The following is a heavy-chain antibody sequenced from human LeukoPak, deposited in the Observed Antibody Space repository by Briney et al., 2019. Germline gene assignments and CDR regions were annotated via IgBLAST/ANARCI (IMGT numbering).Heavy chain of an antibody. V-gene: IGHV3-7*01. CDR2: IKQDGGEK. Sequence: GGSLRLSCAASGFPFSNYWMSWVRQAPGKGREWGANIKQDGGEKYYVDSVKGVFTTSRDNGKNSLYLQMNSLRAEDTAVYYCARAEGDYYYYFYMDVWGKGTTVTVSS. J-gene: IGHJ6*03. CDR1: GFPFSNYW. CDR3: ARAEGDYYYYFYMDV.